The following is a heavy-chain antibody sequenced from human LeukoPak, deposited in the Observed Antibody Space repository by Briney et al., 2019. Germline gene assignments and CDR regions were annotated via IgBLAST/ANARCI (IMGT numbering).Heavy chain of an antibody. V-gene: IGHV4-34*01. J-gene: IGHJ2*01. D-gene: IGHD3-22*01. CDR1: GGSFSGYY. CDR3: ARGDYYDSNYWYFDL. Sequence: SETLSLTCAVYGGSFSGYYWSWIRQPPGKGLEWIVEINHSGSTNYNPSLKSRVTMSVDTSKHQFSLKLSSVTAADTAVYYCARGDYYDSNYWYFDLWGRGTLVTVSS. CDR2: INHSGST.